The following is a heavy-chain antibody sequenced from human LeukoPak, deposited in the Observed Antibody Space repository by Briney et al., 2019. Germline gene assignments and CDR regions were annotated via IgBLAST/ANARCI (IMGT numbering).Heavy chain of an antibody. V-gene: IGHV3-30-3*01. CDR3: ARVWSSSWNFDY. Sequence: GRSLRLSCAASGFTFSSYAMHWVRQAPGKGLEWVAVISYDGSNKYYADSVKGRFTISRDNSKNTLYLQMNSLRAEDTAVYYCARVWSSSWNFDYWGQGTLVTVSS. D-gene: IGHD6-13*01. CDR1: GFTFSSYA. CDR2: ISYDGSNK. J-gene: IGHJ4*02.